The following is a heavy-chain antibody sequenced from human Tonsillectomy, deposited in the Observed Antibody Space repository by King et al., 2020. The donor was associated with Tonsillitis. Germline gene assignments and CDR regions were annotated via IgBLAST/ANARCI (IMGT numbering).Heavy chain of an antibody. D-gene: IGHD3-16*01. CDR1: GGSINSGGYS. CDR2: IYYTGAT. V-gene: IGHV4-30-2*01. CDR3: ARVRGMYEDFFDF. Sequence: LQLQESGSGLVRPSQTLSLTCAVSGGSINSGGYSWSWIRQPPGKGLEWIGYIYYTGATHYNASLRSRVTISVDRSKNQFSLNLKSLTAADTAVYFCARVRGMYEDFFDFWGQGIRVTVSS. J-gene: IGHJ4*02.